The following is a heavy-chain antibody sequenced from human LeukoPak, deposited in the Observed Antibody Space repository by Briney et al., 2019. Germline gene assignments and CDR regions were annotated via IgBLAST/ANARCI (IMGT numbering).Heavy chain of an antibody. D-gene: IGHD2-2*01. V-gene: IGHV4-34*01. CDR3: AREGGPEGVVPAAGYYYYGMDV. Sequence: PSETLSLTCAVYGGSFSGYYWSWIRQPPGKGLEWIGEINHSGSTNYNPSLKSRVTISVDTSKNQFSLKLSSVTAADTAVYYCAREGGPEGVVPAAGYYYYGMDVWGQGTTVTVSS. J-gene: IGHJ6*02. CDR2: INHSGST. CDR1: GGSFSGYY.